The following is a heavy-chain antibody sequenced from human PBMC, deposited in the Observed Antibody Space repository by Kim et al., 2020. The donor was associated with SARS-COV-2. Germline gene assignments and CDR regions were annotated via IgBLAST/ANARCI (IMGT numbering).Heavy chain of an antibody. J-gene: IGHJ6*02. Sequence: TNYTPSIQSRVTISVDTSKNQLSLKLNSVTAADTAVYYCARDQTTSGMDVWGQGTTVIVSS. V-gene: IGHV4-59*01. CDR3: ARDQTTSGMDV. D-gene: IGHD1-7*01. CDR2: T.